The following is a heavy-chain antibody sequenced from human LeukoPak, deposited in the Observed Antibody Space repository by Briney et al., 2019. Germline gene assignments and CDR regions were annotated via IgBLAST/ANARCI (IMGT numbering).Heavy chain of an antibody. Sequence: PSETLSLTCTVSGGSISSYYWSWIRQPPGKGLEWIGYIYYSGGTNYNPSLKSRVTISVDTSKNQFSLKLSSVTAADTAVYYCARTFYGSSYGMDVWGQGTTVTVSS. D-gene: IGHD4-17*01. CDR3: ARTFYGSSYGMDV. CDR2: IYYSGGT. V-gene: IGHV4-59*01. J-gene: IGHJ6*02. CDR1: GGSISSYY.